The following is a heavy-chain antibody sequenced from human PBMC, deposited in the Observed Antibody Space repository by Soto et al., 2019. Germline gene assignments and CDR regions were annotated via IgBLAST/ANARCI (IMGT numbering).Heavy chain of an antibody. J-gene: IGHJ5*02. Sequence: SGPTLVNPTETLTLTCTFSGFSLRANGMGEGWFRQPPGRALEWLAVIFWDDIQRYSPSLQTRLTITKDTSKNEVVLRMTNVDPVDTATYFCAHRPRSGSYYPSWGPGTLVTVSS. CDR1: GFSLRANGMG. D-gene: IGHD1-26*01. V-gene: IGHV2-5*02. CDR3: AHRPRSGSYYPS. CDR2: IFWDDIQ.